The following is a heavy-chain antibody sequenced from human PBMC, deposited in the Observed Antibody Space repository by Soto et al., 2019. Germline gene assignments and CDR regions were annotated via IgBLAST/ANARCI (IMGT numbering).Heavy chain of an antibody. CDR3: AKDGGYSYGYSPRYYYGMDV. V-gene: IGHV3-23*01. CDR1: GFTFSSYA. J-gene: IGHJ6*02. CDR2: ISGSGGST. Sequence: EVQLLESGGGLVQPGGSLRLSCAASGFTFSSYAMSWVRQAPGKGLEWVSAISGSGGSTYYADSVKGRFTISGDNSKNSLYLKMNSLRAEDTAVYYCAKDGGYSYGYSPRYYYGMDVWGQGTTVTVSS. D-gene: IGHD5-18*01.